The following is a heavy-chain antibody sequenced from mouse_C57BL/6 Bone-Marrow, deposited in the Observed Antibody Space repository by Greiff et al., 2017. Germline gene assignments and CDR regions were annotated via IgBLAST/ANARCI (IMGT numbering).Heavy chain of an antibody. V-gene: IGHV1-50*01. CDR2: IDPSDSYT. CDR3: ARTGGLQLDFDY. D-gene: IGHD2-4*01. Sequence: QVQLKQSGAELVKPGASVKLSCKASGYTFTSYWMQWVKQRPGQGLEWIGEIDPSDSYTNYNQKFKGKATLTVDTSSSTAYMQLSSLTSEDSAVYYCARTGGLQLDFDYWGQGTTLTVSS. J-gene: IGHJ2*01. CDR1: GYTFTSYW.